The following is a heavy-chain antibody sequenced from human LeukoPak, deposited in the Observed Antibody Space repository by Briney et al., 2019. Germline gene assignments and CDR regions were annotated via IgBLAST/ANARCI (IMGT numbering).Heavy chain of an antibody. Sequence: ASVKVSCEASGYTFTSYDINWVRQATGQGLEWMGWMNPNSGNTGYAQKFQGRVTMTRNTSISTAYMELSSLRSEDTAVYYCARVGGVSYYYGMDVWGQGTTVTVSS. CDR3: ARVGGVSYYYGMDV. J-gene: IGHJ6*02. CDR1: GYTFTSYD. V-gene: IGHV1-8*01. CDR2: MNPNSGNT.